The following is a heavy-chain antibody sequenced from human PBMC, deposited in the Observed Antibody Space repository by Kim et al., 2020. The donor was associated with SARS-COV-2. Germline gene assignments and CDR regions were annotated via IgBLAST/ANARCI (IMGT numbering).Heavy chain of an antibody. Sequence: SETLSLTCTVSGGSISSYYWSWIRQPPGKGLEWIGYIYYSGSTNYNPSLKSRVTISVDTSKNQFSLKLSSVTAADTAVYYCARGPSMVATRWGQGTLVTVSS. CDR1: GGSISSYY. CDR3: ARGPSMVATR. V-gene: IGHV4-59*01. J-gene: IGHJ4*02. D-gene: IGHD5-12*01. CDR2: IYYSGST.